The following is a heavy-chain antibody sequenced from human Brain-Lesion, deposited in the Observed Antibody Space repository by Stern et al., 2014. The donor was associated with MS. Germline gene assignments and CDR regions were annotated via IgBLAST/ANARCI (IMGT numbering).Heavy chain of an antibody. J-gene: IGHJ6*02. D-gene: IGHD3-3*01. CDR2: FDPEAGET. Sequence: MQLVESGAEVKKPGASVKVSCKVSGYTLTELSMHWVRQAPGKGLEWMGGFDPEAGETIYAQKFQGRVPMTEDTSTDTAYMELSSLRSEDTAVYYCATDRDDFRSGYSAPTKGYGLDVWGQGTTVTVTS. V-gene: IGHV1-24*01. CDR1: GYTLTELS. CDR3: ATDRDDFRSGYSAPTKGYGLDV.